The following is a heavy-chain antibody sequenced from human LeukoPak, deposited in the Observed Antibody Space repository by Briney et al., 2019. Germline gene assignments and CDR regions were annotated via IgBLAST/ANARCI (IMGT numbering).Heavy chain of an antibody. Sequence: ASVKVSCKASGYTFTSYYMHWVRQAPGQGLEWMGIINPSGGSTSYAQKFQGRVTMTRDTSTSTAYMELSSLRSEDTAVYYCARYSVVPAAISSGYYGMDVWGQGTTVTVSS. CDR2: INPSGGST. D-gene: IGHD2-2*01. CDR3: ARYSVVPAAISSGYYGMDV. J-gene: IGHJ6*02. CDR1: GYTFTSYY. V-gene: IGHV1-46*01.